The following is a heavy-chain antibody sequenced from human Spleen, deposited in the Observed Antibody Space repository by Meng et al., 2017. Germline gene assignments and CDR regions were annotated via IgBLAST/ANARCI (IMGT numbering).Heavy chain of an antibody. CDR2: IKNDGSST. J-gene: IGHJ4*02. Sequence: GGSLRLSCAASGFTFSTYWMYWVRQAPGKGLVWVSRIKNDGSSTSYADSVKGRFTISRDNAKNTVDLQMNSLRGEDTAVYYCAKNMIVVVKRTVKSGAIDYWGQGTLVTVSS. V-gene: IGHV3-74*01. D-gene: IGHD3-22*01. CDR1: GFTFSTYW. CDR3: AKNMIVVVKRTVKSGAIDY.